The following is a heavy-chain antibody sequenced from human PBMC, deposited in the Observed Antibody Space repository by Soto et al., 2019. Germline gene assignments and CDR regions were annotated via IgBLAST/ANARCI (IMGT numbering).Heavy chain of an antibody. V-gene: IGHV1-3*01. CDR3: ARVGAPGTPWLAP. J-gene: IGHJ5*02. Sequence: EASVKVSCKTSGYAFSSYAIHWVRQAPGQGPEWMGWINAGSGDTESSQKFLGRVSITRDTSASTVYMELKNLRSEDAAVYFCARVGAPGTPWLAPWGQGTLVTVSS. CDR2: INAGSGDT. D-gene: IGHD1-7*01. CDR1: GYAFSSYA.